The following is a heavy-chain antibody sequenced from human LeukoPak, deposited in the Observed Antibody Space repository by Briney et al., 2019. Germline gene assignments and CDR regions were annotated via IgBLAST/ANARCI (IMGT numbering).Heavy chain of an antibody. D-gene: IGHD6-6*01. CDR2: IENNDGTT. Sequence: PGGSLRLSCAVSGLTFSNYAMSWVRQAPGKGLEWVSSIENNDGTTYYADSMKGRFTISRDNSKNTLYLQMNSLRAEDTAVYYCAKGLAARLDYWGQGTLVTVSS. V-gene: IGHV3-23*01. CDR3: AKGLAARLDY. J-gene: IGHJ4*02. CDR1: GLTFSNYA.